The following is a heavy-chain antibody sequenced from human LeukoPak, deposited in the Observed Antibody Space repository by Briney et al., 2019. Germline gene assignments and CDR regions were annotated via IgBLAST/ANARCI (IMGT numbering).Heavy chain of an antibody. D-gene: IGHD1-26*01. Sequence: GRSLRLSCAATGFTFNTFAMHWVRQAPGKGLEWLGLISYDGDKQIYPASVKGRFSFSRDNSNNTLYLRMNNLRPEDTALYYCARESHEGATRAYNWFDPWGQGTLVSVSS. CDR1: GFTFNTFA. V-gene: IGHV3-30-3*01. CDR2: ISYDGDKQ. J-gene: IGHJ5*02. CDR3: ARESHEGATRAYNWFDP.